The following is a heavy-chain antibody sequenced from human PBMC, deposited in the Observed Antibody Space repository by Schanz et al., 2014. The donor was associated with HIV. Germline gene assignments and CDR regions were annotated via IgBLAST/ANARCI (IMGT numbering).Heavy chain of an antibody. D-gene: IGHD3-10*01. V-gene: IGHV4-31*03. CDR3: ARDVPSGGFDY. Sequence: QVPLQESGPGLVKPSQTLSLTCSVSGGSISSPGYFWSWIRQHPGKGLEWIGYIYYSGSTYYNPSLKSRVSISVDTSKNRFSLKLSSVTAADTAVYYCARDVPSGGFDYWGQGTLVTVSS. CDR2: IYYSGST. J-gene: IGHJ4*02. CDR1: GGSISSPGYF.